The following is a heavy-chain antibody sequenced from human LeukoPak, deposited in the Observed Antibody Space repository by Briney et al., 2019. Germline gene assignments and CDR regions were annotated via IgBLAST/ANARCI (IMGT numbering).Heavy chain of an antibody. CDR3: AKDLGRITIFGVAFDY. V-gene: IGHV3-30*18. CDR1: GFTFSSYG. Sequence: GGSLRLSCAASGFTFSSYGMHWVRQAPGKGLEGVAVISYDGSNKYYADSVKGRFTISRDNSKNTLYLQMNSLRAEDTAVYYCAKDLGRITIFGVAFDYWGQGTLVTVSS. D-gene: IGHD3-3*01. J-gene: IGHJ4*02. CDR2: ISYDGSNK.